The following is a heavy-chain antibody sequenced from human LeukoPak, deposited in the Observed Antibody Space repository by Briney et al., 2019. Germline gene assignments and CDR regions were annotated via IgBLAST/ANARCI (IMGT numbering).Heavy chain of an antibody. CDR3: AGSVTSRVVLDY. CDR2: IYYSGST. D-gene: IGHD3-10*01. CDR1: GGSISSGGYY. J-gene: IGHJ4*02. V-gene: IGHV4-31*03. Sequence: TSQTLSLTCTVSGGSISSGGYYWSWIRQHPGKGLEWIGYIYYSGSTYYNPSLKSRVAISVDTSKNQFSLKLSSVTAADTATYYCAGSVTSRVVLDYWGQGTLVTVSS.